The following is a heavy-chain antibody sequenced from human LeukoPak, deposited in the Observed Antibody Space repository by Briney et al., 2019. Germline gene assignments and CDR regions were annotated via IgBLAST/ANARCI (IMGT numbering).Heavy chain of an antibody. CDR2: ISSGSGTM. V-gene: IGHV3-48*01. CDR1: GFTFSYYD. Sequence: PVGSLRLSCAVSGFTFSYYDMNWVRQAPGKGLEWVSYISSGSGTMFYADSVKGRFTISRDNANNSLYLEMNSLRAEDTAVYYCASGCAWHAYWGQGTLVSVSS. J-gene: IGHJ4*02. CDR3: ASGCAWHAY. D-gene: IGHD2-8*01.